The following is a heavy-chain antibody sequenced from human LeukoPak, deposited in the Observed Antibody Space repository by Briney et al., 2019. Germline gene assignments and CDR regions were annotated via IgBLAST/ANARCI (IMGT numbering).Heavy chain of an antibody. CDR2: ISAYNGNT. V-gene: IGHV1-18*01. J-gene: IGHJ4*02. Sequence: ASVKVSCKTSGYTFSRHGITWVRQAPGQGLEWMGWISAYNGNTNYAQKLQGRVTMTTDTSTSTAYMELRSLRSDDTAVYYCARAASGIAAAYDYWGQGTLVTVSS. CDR1: GYTFSRHG. D-gene: IGHD6-13*01. CDR3: ARAASGIAAAYDY.